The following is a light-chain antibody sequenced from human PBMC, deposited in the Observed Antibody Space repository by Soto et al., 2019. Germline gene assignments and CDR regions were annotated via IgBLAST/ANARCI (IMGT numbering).Light chain of an antibody. Sequence: QSALTQPPSASGSPGQSVTISCTGTSSDVGGYRYVSWYQQHPGKAPKLMIYEVNKRPSGVPDRFSGSKSGNTASLTVSGLQAEDEADYYCSSYTDSMNWVFGGGTNLTVL. CDR1: SSDVGGYRY. J-gene: IGLJ3*02. CDR2: EVN. CDR3: SSYTDSMNWV. V-gene: IGLV2-8*01.